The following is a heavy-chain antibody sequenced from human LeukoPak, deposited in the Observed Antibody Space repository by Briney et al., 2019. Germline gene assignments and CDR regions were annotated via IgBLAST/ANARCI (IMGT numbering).Heavy chain of an antibody. D-gene: IGHD2-8*02. CDR3: ARSLGYGSGGPCYYAFDI. CDR1: EITFIGNH. Sequence: GGSLRLTCAASEITFIGNHMNWIRQAPGKGLEWLSYISSSSTYTHYADSVRGRFTISRDNARNSLYLQMNSLRADDTAVYYCARSLGYGSGGPCYYAFDICGQGKMVTVSS. V-gene: IGHV3-11*03. J-gene: IGHJ3*02. CDR2: ISSSSTYT.